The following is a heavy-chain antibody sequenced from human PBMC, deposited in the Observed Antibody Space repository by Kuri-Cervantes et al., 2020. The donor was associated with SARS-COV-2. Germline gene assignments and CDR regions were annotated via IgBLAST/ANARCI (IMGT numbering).Heavy chain of an antibody. Sequence: ASVKVTCKASGYTFTDYYIHWVRQAPGQGLEWRGWINTNTGGTNYAQKFQGWVTMTRDTSISTAYMELNRLRSDDTGVYYCARGGAARGVLRFVDWFEAFETWGQGTMVTVSS. V-gene: IGHV1-2*04. CDR1: GYTFTDYY. CDR3: ARGGAARGVLRFVDWFEAFET. D-gene: IGHD3-9*01. J-gene: IGHJ3*02. CDR2: INTNTGGT.